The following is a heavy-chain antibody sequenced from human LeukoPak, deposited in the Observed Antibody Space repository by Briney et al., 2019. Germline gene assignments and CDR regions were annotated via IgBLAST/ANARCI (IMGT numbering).Heavy chain of an antibody. CDR3: ARESGAAAGDY. J-gene: IGHJ4*02. CDR2: IKQDGSEK. CDR1: GFTFTTHW. Sequence: GGSLRLSCAASGFTFTTHWMRWVRQTPGKGLEWVASIKQDGSEKKYVDSVKGRFTISRDNAKNSLYLQMNSLRAEDTAVYYCARESGAAAGDYWGQGTLVTVSS. D-gene: IGHD6-13*01. V-gene: IGHV3-7*04.